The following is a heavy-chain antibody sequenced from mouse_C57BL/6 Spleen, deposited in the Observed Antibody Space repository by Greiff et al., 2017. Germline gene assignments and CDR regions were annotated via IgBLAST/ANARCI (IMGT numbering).Heavy chain of an antibody. D-gene: IGHD2-1*01. Sequence: QVQLQQPGAELVMPGASVKLSCKASGYTFTSYWMHWVKQRPGQGLEWIGEIDPSDSDTNYNQKFKGKFTLTVDKSSSTAYMQRRSLTSEDSAVYFYARVRDGNYAMDCWGQGTSVTVSS. CDR3: ARVRDGNYAMDC. CDR1: GYTFTSYW. J-gene: IGHJ4*01. V-gene: IGHV1-69*01. CDR2: IDPSDSDT.